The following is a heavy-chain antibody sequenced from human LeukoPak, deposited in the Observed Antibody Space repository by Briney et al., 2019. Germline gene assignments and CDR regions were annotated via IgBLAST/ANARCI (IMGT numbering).Heavy chain of an antibody. Sequence: GGSLRLSRAASGFSFRTYTMNWVRQAPAKGLAWVSYISSSSETIYYADSVKGRFTISRDNAKNSLYLQMNSLRAEDTAVYYCARDFIWFGELTYAFDVWGPGTMVTVSS. J-gene: IGHJ3*01. V-gene: IGHV3-48*01. CDR2: ISSSSETI. CDR1: GFSFRTYT. D-gene: IGHD3-10*01. CDR3: ARDFIWFGELTYAFDV.